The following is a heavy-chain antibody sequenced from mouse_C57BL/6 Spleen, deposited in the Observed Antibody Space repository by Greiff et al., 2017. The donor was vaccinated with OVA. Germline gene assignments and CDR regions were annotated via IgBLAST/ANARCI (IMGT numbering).Heavy chain of an antibody. CDR1: GFTFSSYG. Sequence: EVQLVESGGDLVKPGGSLKLSCAASGFTFSSYGMSWVRQTPDKRLEWVATISSGGSYTYYPDSVKGRLTISRDNAKNTLYLQMSSLKSEDTAMYYCARHDGTGYFDYWGQGTTLTVSS. J-gene: IGHJ2*01. D-gene: IGHD2-3*01. CDR3: ARHDGTGYFDY. V-gene: IGHV5-6*01. CDR2: ISSGGSYT.